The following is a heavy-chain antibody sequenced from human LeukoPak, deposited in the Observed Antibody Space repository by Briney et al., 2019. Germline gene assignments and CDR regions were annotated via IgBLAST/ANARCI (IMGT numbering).Heavy chain of an antibody. CDR3: AIAKGPVDIVVAATGVFGY. CDR2: IYGGGST. Sequence: GGPLRLSCAASGFTVSSNIMTWVRQAPGRGLDWVSVIYGGGSTYYADSVKGRFTISRDNSRNMLYLQMNNLRADDTAVYYCAIAKGPVDIVVAATGVFGYWGQGTLVTVSS. J-gene: IGHJ4*02. CDR1: GFTVSSNI. V-gene: IGHV3-53*01. D-gene: IGHD6-19*01.